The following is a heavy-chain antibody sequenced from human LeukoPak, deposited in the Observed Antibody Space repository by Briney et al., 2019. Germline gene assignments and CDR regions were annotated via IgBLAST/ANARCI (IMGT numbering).Heavy chain of an antibody. CDR1: GFIFSSYE. D-gene: IGHD1-26*01. J-gene: IGHJ4*02. V-gene: IGHV3-48*03. Sequence: QPGGSLRLSCAASGFIFSSYEMNWVRQATGKGLEWVAYISSSGSNIYYADSGKGRFTIYRENAKTSLYLQMNSLRAEDTAVYYCARGGSYGAYWGQGTLVTVSS. CDR2: ISSSGSNI. CDR3: ARGGSYGAY.